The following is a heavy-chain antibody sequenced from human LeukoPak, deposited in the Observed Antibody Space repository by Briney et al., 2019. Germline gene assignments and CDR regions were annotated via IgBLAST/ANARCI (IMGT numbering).Heavy chain of an antibody. J-gene: IGHJ5*02. V-gene: IGHV1-69*13. Sequence: SVKVSCKASGYTFTSYGISWVRQAPGQGLEWMGGIVPTFETANYAQKFQDRFTITADESTDTVYMELGSLTSEDTAVYYCARDRGHCDTSRCYINWFDPWGQGTLVIVSP. CDR3: ARDRGHCDTSRCYINWFDP. D-gene: IGHD2/OR15-2a*01. CDR2: IVPTFETA. CDR1: GYTFTSYG.